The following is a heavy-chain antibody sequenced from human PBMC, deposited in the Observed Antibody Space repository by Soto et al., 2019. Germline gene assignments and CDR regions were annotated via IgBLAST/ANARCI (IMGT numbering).Heavy chain of an antibody. V-gene: IGHV5-51*01. D-gene: IGHD3-10*01. J-gene: IGHJ4*02. Sequence: GESLKISCKGSGYSFTSYWIGWVRQMPGKGLGWMGIIYPGDSDTRYSPSFQGQVTISADKSISTAYLQWSSLKASDTAMYYCARPGQDYYGSGSPDYWGQGTLVTVSS. CDR3: ARPGQDYYGSGSPDY. CDR1: GYSFTSYW. CDR2: IYPGDSDT.